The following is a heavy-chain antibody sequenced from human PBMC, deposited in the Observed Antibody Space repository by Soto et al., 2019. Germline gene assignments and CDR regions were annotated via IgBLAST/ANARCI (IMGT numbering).Heavy chain of an antibody. J-gene: IGHJ5*02. CDR2: ISGSGGST. CDR1: GFTFSSYA. D-gene: IGHD2-2*01. CDR3: AKAVVPAAIARNWFDP. V-gene: IGHV3-23*01. Sequence: GGSLRLSCAASGFTFSSYAMSWVRQAPGKGLEWVSAISGSGGSTYYADSVKGRFTISRDNSKNTLYLQMNSLRAEDTAVYYCAKAVVPAAIARNWFDPWGQGTLVTVSS.